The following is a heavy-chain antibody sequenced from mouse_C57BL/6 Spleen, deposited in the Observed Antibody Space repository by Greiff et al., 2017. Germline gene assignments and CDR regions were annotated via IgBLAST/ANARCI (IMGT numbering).Heavy chain of an antibody. CDR3: ARGHYGYEDYAMDY. J-gene: IGHJ4*01. CDR2: INPSNGGT. D-gene: IGHD2-2*01. Sequence: QVQLQQSGTELVKPGASVKLSCKASGYTFTSYWMHWVKQRPGQGLEWIGNINPSNGGTIYNEKFKSKATLTVDKSSSTAYMQLSSLTSEDSAVYYCARGHYGYEDYAMDYWGQGTSVTVSS. CDR1: GYTFTSYW. V-gene: IGHV1-53*01.